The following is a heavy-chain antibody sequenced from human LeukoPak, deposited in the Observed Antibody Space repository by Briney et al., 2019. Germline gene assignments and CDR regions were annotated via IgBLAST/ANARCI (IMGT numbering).Heavy chain of an antibody. J-gene: IGHJ3*02. CDR1: GGSISSSSYY. Sequence: SETLSPTCTVSGGSISSSSYYWGWIRQPPGKGLEWLGCIYYSGSTYYNPSLKSRVTISVDTSKNQFSLKLSSVTAADTAVYYCARVGGAVVPAAIYAFDIWGQGTMVTVSS. V-gene: IGHV4-39*07. CDR2: IYYSGST. D-gene: IGHD2-2*01. CDR3: ARVGGAVVPAAIYAFDI.